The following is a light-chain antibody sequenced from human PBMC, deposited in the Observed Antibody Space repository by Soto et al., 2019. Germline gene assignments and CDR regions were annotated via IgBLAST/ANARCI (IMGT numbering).Light chain of an antibody. CDR1: QGISSA. Sequence: AIQLTQSPSSLSASVGDRVTITCRASQGISSALAWYQQKPGKAPKLLIYAASSLEGGVPPRFSGSGSGTDFTLTISSLQPEDFATYYCQQFNSYPSFGPGTKVDIK. CDR2: AAS. CDR3: QQFNSYPS. V-gene: IGKV1-13*02. J-gene: IGKJ3*01.